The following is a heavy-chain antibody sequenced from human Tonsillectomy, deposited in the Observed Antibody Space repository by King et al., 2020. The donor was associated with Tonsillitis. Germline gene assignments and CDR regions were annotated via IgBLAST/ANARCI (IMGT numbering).Heavy chain of an antibody. CDR3: ARDGQDYYDSSGSSWFDP. CDR2: MIPIFGTA. Sequence: VQLVESGAEVKKPGSSVKVSCKASGGTFSSYAIRWVRQAPGQVLEWMGGMIPIFGTANYAQKFQGRVTITADESTSTAYMELSSLRSEDTAVYYCARDGQDYYDSSGSSWFDPWGQGTLVTVSS. V-gene: IGHV1-69*01. J-gene: IGHJ5*02. CDR1: GGTFSSYA. D-gene: IGHD3-22*01.